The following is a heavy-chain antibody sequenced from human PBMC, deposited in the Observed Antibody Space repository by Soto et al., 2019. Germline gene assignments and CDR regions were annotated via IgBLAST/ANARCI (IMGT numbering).Heavy chain of an antibody. J-gene: IGHJ6*02. CDR2: INPNSGGT. CDR3: AREGSGDDVAYYYYYGMDV. V-gene: IGHV1-2*04. D-gene: IGHD5-12*01. CDR1: GYTFTGYY. Sequence: QVQLVQSGAEVKKPGASVKVSCKASGYTFTGYYMHWVRQAPGQGLEWMGWINPNSGGTNYAQKFQGWVTMTRDTSISTDYMELSRLRSDDTAVYYCAREGSGDDVAYYYYYGMDVWGQGTTVTVSS.